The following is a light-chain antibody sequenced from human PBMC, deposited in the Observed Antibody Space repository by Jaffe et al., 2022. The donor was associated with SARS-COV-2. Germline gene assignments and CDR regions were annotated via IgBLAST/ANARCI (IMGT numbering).Light chain of an antibody. J-gene: IGKJ1*01. CDR1: QSTTNY. CDR3: QQSYSTPWT. V-gene: IGKV1-39*01. CDR2: AAS. Sequence: DIQMTQSPSSLSASVGDRVTITCRASQSTTNYLNWYQQKPGKAPKLLIYAASSLQSGVPSRFSGSGSGTDFTLTISSLQPEDFATYYCQQSYSTPWTFGQGTKVEIK.